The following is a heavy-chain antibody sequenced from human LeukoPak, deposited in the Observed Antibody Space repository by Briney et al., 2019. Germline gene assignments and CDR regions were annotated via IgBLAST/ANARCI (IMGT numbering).Heavy chain of an antibody. D-gene: IGHD4-17*01. Sequence: GASVKVSCKASGGTFSSYAISWVRQAPGQGLEWMGRIIPIFGTANYAQKFQGRVTITTDESTSTAYMELSSLRSEDTAVYYCANPPSDYGDYLQGWGQGTLVTVSS. J-gene: IGHJ4*02. CDR1: GGTFSSYA. CDR3: ANPPSDYGDYLQG. CDR2: IIPIFGTA. V-gene: IGHV1-69*05.